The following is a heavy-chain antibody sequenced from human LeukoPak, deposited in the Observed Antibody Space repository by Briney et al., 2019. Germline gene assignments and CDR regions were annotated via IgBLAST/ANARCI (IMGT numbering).Heavy chain of an antibody. CDR2: IWYDGSNK. Sequence: GGSLRLSCAASGFTFSSYGMHWARQAPGKGLEWVAVIWYDGSNKYYADSVKGRFTTSRDNSKNTLYLQMNSLRAEDTAVYYCARGSSGDYGFDYWGQGTLVTVSS. CDR3: ARGSSGDYGFDY. CDR1: GFTFSSYG. D-gene: IGHD4-17*01. J-gene: IGHJ4*02. V-gene: IGHV3-33*01.